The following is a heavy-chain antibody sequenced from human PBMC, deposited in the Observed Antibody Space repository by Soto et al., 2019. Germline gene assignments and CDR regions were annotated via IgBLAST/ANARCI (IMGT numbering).Heavy chain of an antibody. D-gene: IGHD2-2*01. CDR2: IYYSGST. Sequence: SETLSLTCTVSGGSISIYYWSWIRHPPGKGLEWIGYIYYSGSTNYNPSLKSRVTISVDTSKNQFSLKLSSVTAADTAVYYCARRVRYCSSTSCRGYFDYWGQGTLVTVSS. J-gene: IGHJ4*02. CDR1: GGSISIYY. CDR3: ARRVRYCSSTSCRGYFDY. V-gene: IGHV4-59*01.